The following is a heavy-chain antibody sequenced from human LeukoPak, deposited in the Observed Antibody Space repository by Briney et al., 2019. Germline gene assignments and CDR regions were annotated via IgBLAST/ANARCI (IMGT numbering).Heavy chain of an antibody. CDR3: ARVCASSSCFSGDY. CDR1: GCTFTSYG. Sequence: GASVNVSCKASGCTFTSYGISWVRQAPGQGLEWMGWISAYNGNTNYAQKLQGRVTMTTDTSTSTAYMELRSLRSDDTAVYYCARVCASSSCFSGDYWGQGTLVTVSS. J-gene: IGHJ4*02. CDR2: ISAYNGNT. D-gene: IGHD6-13*01. V-gene: IGHV1-18*01.